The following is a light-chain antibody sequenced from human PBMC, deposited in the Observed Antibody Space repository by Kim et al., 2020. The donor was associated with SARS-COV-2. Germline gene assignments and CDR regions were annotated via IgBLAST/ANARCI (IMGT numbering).Light chain of an antibody. V-gene: IGLV1-47*01. J-gene: IGLJ2*01. CDR1: SSNIGSNY. Sequence: GQRVTISCSGSSSNIGSNYVYWYQQLPGTAPKLLIYRNNQRPSGVPDRFSGSKSGTSASLAISGLRSEDEADYYCAAWDDSLGGVVFGGGTQLTVL. CDR2: RNN. CDR3: AAWDDSLGGVV.